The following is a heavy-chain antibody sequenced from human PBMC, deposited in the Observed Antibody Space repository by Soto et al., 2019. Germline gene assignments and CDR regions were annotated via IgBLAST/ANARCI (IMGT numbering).Heavy chain of an antibody. CDR3: AGGGGVGVAGSAAFDM. V-gene: IGHV1-2*02. J-gene: IGHJ3*02. Sequence: QLHLVQSGAVVKKPGASVTVSCSASGYPVTAYYMHWVRQAPGRGLEWMGGINPATGAAKYTQTFPGRGTMTRDTATGKGFKELGGLASEDPAVFYWAGGGGVGVAGSAAFDMWGQGTLVTVSS. CDR1: GYPVTAYY. D-gene: IGHD3-3*01. CDR2: INPATGAA.